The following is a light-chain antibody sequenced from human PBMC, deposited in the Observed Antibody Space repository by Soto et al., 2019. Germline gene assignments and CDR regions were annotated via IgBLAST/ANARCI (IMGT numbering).Light chain of an antibody. CDR3: QSYDSSLSGYVV. V-gene: IGLV1-40*01. CDR2: GNS. Sequence: QSVLTQPPSVSGAPGQRVTISCTGSSSNIGAGYDVHWYQQLPRTVPKLLIYGNSNRPSGVPDRFSGSKSGTSASLAITGLQAEDEADYYCQSYDSSLSGYVVFGGGTKLTVL. CDR1: SSNIGAGYD. J-gene: IGLJ2*01.